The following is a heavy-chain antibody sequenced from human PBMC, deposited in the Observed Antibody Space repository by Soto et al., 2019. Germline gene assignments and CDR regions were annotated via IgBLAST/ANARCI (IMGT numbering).Heavy chain of an antibody. J-gene: IGHJ4*02. Sequence: ASVKVSCKTSGYTFNIYGISWVRQAPGQGFEWMGWISPYNGNKRYAQNLQDRVTMTTDTSTSTAYMELRSLRSDDTALYYCARELSALGTIDYWGQGTLVTVS. CDR2: ISPYNGNK. V-gene: IGHV1-18*01. CDR3: ARELSALGTIDY. CDR1: GYTFNIYG. D-gene: IGHD1-7*01.